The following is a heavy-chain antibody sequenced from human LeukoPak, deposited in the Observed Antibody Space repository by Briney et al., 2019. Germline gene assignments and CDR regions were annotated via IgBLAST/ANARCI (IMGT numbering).Heavy chain of an antibody. J-gene: IGHJ6*02. CDR1: GGTFSSYA. Sequence: SVKVSCKASGGTFSSYAISWVRQAPGQGLEWMGRIIPILGIANYAQKFQGRVTITADKSTSTAYMELSSLRSEDTAVYYCARGVMDSRGWYYYGMDVWGQGTTVTVSS. D-gene: IGHD6-19*01. CDR3: ARGVMDSRGWYYYGMDV. CDR2: IIPILGIA. V-gene: IGHV1-69*04.